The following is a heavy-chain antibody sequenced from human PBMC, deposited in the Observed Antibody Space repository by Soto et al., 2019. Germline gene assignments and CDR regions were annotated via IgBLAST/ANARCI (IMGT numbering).Heavy chain of an antibody. V-gene: IGHV3-30-3*01. CDR2: TSYDGTNK. J-gene: IGHJ4*02. CDR3: ARGGAVTTDDYYFDY. CDR1: GFTFSYYA. D-gene: IGHD4-17*01. Sequence: QVQLVESGGGVVQPGRSLRLSCAASGFTFSYYAMHWVRQAPGKGLEWVAVTSYDGTNKYYADSVKGRFTISRDNSKNALYLQVNSLRAEDTAVYYCARGGAVTTDDYYFDYWGQGTLVTVSS.